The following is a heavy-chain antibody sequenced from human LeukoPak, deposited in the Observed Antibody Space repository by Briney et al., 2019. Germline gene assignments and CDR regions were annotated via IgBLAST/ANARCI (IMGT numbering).Heavy chain of an antibody. CDR1: GFTFSSYS. CDR3: AKDTSAYYYDDAFDI. D-gene: IGHD3-22*01. J-gene: IGHJ3*02. CDR2: ISSSSSYI. Sequence: GGSLRLSCAASGFTFSSYSMNWVRQAPGKGLEWVSSISSSSSYIYYADSVKGRFTISRDNSKNTLYLQMNSLRAEDTAVYYCAKDTSAYYYDDAFDIWGQGTMVTVSS. V-gene: IGHV3-21*04.